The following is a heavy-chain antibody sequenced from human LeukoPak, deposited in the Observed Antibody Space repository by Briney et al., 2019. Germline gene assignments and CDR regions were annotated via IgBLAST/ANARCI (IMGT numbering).Heavy chain of an antibody. V-gene: IGHV3-7*03. CDR3: ARDQYDTWSRRGNFDS. Sequence: GGSLRLSCVSSGFTFGKYWMSWVRQAPGKGLEWVANIKLDGSEKNYVDSVKGRFTISRDNTKNSLYLQMNSLRAEDTAVFYCARDQYDTWSRRGNFDSWGQGTLVIVSS. CDR1: GFTFGKYW. D-gene: IGHD3-3*01. CDR2: IKLDGSEK. J-gene: IGHJ4*02.